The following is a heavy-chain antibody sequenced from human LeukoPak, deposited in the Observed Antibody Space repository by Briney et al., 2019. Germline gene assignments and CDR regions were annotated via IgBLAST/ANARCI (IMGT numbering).Heavy chain of an antibody. J-gene: IGHJ4*02. V-gene: IGHV1-58*02. D-gene: IGHD5-18*01. CDR1: GFTFTSSA. Sequence: PGSSVKVSCKASGFTFTSSAMQWVRQARGQRLEWIGWIVVGSGNTNYAQKFQERVTITRDMSTSTAYMELSSLRSEDTAVYYCAAWNVDTAMDPGDYWGQGTLVTVSS. CDR2: IVVGSGNT. CDR3: AAWNVDTAMDPGDY.